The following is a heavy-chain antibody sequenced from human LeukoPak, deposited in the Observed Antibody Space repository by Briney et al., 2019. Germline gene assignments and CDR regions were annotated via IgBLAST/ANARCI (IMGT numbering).Heavy chain of an antibody. CDR2: ISYDGSNK. J-gene: IGHJ4*02. CDR3: ARDREGDYDRGTLDY. Sequence: GGSLRLSCAASGFTFSSYAMHWVRQAPGKGLEWVAVISYDGSNKYYADSVKGRFTISRDNSKNTLYLQMNSLRAEDTAVYYCARDREGDYDRGTLDYWGQGTLVTVSS. V-gene: IGHV3-30-3*01. D-gene: IGHD3-22*01. CDR1: GFTFSSYA.